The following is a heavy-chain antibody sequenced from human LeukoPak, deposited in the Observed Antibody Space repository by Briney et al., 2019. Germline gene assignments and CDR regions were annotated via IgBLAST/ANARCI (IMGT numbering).Heavy chain of an antibody. CDR1: GFTFSSYA. V-gene: IGHV3-30*18. Sequence: GGSLRLSCAASGFTFSSYAMHWVRQAPGKALEWVALISYDGSNEYYADSVKGRFTISRDNSMNTLYLQMNSLRAEDTAVYYCAKVRVVFNWNYAYYFDYWGQGTLVTVSS. CDR3: AKVRVVFNWNYAYYFDY. J-gene: IGHJ4*02. D-gene: IGHD1-7*01. CDR2: ISYDGSNE.